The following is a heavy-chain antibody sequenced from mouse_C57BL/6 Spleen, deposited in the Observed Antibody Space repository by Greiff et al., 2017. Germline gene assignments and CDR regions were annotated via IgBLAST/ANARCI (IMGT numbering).Heavy chain of an antibody. CDR3: ARYTGYYVTY. J-gene: IGHJ3*01. D-gene: IGHD2-3*01. CDR1: GFTFTDYY. CDR2: IRNKANGYTT. Sequence: EVQLVESGGGLVQPGGSLSLSCAASGFTFTDYYMRWVRQPPGQALEWLGFIRNKANGYTTEYSASVKGRFTISRDNSQSILYLQMNALGAEDSATYYCARYTGYYVTYWGQGTLVTVSA. V-gene: IGHV7-3*01.